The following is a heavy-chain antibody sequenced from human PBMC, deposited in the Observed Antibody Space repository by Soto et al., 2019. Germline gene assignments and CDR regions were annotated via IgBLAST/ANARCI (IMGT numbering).Heavy chain of an antibody. Sequence: QVQLVQSGAEVKKPGASVKVSCKASGYTFTSYGISWVRQAPGQGLEWMGWISAHNGNTKYAQKVQGRVTMTTDTTTSTAYIELRSLISDGTGVYYLARDPVIFDYCGSGTLVTVSS. V-gene: IGHV1-18*01. CDR2: ISAHNGNT. J-gene: IGHJ4*02. CDR1: GYTFTSYG. CDR3: ARDPVIFDY.